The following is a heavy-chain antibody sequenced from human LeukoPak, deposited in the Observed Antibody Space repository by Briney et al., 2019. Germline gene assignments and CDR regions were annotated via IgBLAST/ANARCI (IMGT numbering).Heavy chain of an antibody. CDR1: GGSISSYY. J-gene: IGHJ3*02. CDR2: IYYSGST. Sequence: SETLSLTCTVSGGSISSYYWSWIRQPPGKGLEWIGYIYYSGSTNYNPSLKSRVTISVDKSKNQFSLKLSSVTAADTAVYYCPRDVGFGTAFDIWGQGTMVTVSS. CDR3: PRDVGFGTAFDI. D-gene: IGHD3-10*01. V-gene: IGHV4-59*01.